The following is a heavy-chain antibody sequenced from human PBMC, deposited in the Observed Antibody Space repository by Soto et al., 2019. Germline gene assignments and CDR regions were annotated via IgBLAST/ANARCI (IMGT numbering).Heavy chain of an antibody. J-gene: IGHJ6*02. CDR2: ISGSGGST. D-gene: IGHD2-2*01. Sequence: EVQLLESGGGLVQPGGSLRLSCAASGFTFSSYAMSWVRQAPGKGLEWVSAISGSGGSTYYADSVKGRFTISRDNSENTLYLQMNSLRAEDTAVYYCAKGGGPLIFVVVPAAMGYGMDVWGQGTTVTVSS. V-gene: IGHV3-23*01. CDR1: GFTFSSYA. CDR3: AKGGGPLIFVVVPAAMGYGMDV.